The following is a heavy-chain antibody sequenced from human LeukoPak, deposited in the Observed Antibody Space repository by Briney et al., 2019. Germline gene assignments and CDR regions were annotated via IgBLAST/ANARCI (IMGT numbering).Heavy chain of an antibody. J-gene: IGHJ4*02. CDR3: ARESGAARIGQLLNY. CDR1: GFVFRTSG. CDR2: IQYDGSEI. D-gene: IGHD3-10*01. V-gene: IGHV3-30*02. Sequence: GGSLRLSCAVSGFVFRTSGMHWVRQAPGKGLEGVAFIQYDGSEIYYADSVKGRFTISRDNSKNTLYLQVNSLRAEDTAVFYCARESGAARIGQLLNYWGQGTLVTVSS.